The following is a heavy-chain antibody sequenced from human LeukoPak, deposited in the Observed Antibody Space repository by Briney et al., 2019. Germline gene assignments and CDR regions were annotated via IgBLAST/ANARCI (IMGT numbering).Heavy chain of an antibody. J-gene: IGHJ4*02. D-gene: IGHD5-12*01. CDR3: AKDRYSGYDLTD. V-gene: IGHV3-43*02. CDR1: GFTFDDYA. CDR2: ISGDGGST. Sequence: GGSLRLSCAASGFTFDDYAMHWVRQAPGKGLEWVSIISGDGGSTYYADSVKGRFTIPRDNSKNSLYLQMNSLRTEDTALYYCAKDRYSGYDLTDWGQGTLVTVSS.